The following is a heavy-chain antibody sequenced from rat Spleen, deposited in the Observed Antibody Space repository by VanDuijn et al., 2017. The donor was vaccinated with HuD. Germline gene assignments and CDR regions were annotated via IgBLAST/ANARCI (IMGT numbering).Heavy chain of an antibody. D-gene: IGHD1-6*01. CDR3: ARRDVYYGPVFFDY. J-gene: IGHJ2*01. CDR2: IIYDGSST. Sequence: EVQLVESDGGLVRPGRSLKLSCAASGFTFSDYAMAWVRQAPKKGLEWVATIIYDGSSTNYRDSVKGRFTISRDNAKSTLYLQMDSLRSEDTATYYCARRDVYYGPVFFDYWGQGVMVTVSS. CDR1: GFTFSDYA. V-gene: IGHV5-17*01.